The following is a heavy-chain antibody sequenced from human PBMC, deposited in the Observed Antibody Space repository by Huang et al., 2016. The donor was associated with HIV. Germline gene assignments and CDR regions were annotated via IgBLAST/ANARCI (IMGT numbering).Heavy chain of an antibody. CDR2: INACNGET. CDR1: GYTFTNYG. D-gene: IGHD2-8*01. CDR3: ARLGVSDAFDI. Sequence: QVQLVQSGAEVKKPGASVKVSCKASGYTFTNYGVHWVRQAPGQSLEWMGWINACNGETKYSQKFQGRVTVTRDTSASTAYMEVSSLGSEDTAMYYCARLGVSDAFDIWGQGTMVTVSS. J-gene: IGHJ3*02. V-gene: IGHV1-3*01.